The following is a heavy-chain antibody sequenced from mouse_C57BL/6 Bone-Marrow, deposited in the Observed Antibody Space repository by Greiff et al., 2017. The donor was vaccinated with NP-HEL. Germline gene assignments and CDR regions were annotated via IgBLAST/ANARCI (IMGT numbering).Heavy chain of an antibody. CDR3: ARLVPPY. CDR2: ISSGGSYT. Sequence: EVKVVESGGDLVKPGGSLKLSCAASGFTFSSYGMSWVRQTPDKRLEWVATISSGGSYTYYPDSVKGRFTISRDNAKNTLYLQMSSLKSEDTAMYYCARLVPPYWGQGTTLTVSS. J-gene: IGHJ2*01. V-gene: IGHV5-6*01. CDR1: GFTFSSYG.